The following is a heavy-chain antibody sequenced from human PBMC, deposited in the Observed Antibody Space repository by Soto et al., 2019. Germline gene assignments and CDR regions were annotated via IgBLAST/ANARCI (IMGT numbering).Heavy chain of an antibody. CDR2: ISYDGSNK. V-gene: IGHV3-30-3*01. J-gene: IGHJ4*02. CDR3: ARDNGYSSSWYTGVGY. D-gene: IGHD6-13*01. Sequence: QVQLVESGGGVVQPGRSLRLSCAASGFTFSSYARHWVRQAPGKGLEWVAVISYDGSNKYYADSVKGRFTISRDNSKNTLYLQMNSLRAEDTAVYYCARDNGYSSSWYTGVGYWGQGTLVTVSS. CDR1: GFTFSSYA.